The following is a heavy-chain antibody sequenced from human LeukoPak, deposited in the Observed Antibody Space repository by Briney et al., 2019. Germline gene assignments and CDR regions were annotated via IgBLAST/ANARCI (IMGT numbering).Heavy chain of an antibody. Sequence: GGSLRLSCAASGLPFSSYVMSWVRQAPGKGLEWVSYINHNGETIYYPDFVKGRFTISRDNAKNSLYLQMNSLRDEDTAVYYCARDNDWAFDYWGQGTLVTVSS. D-gene: IGHD3-9*01. CDR2: INHNGETI. V-gene: IGHV3-48*02. CDR1: GLPFSSYV. J-gene: IGHJ4*02. CDR3: ARDNDWAFDY.